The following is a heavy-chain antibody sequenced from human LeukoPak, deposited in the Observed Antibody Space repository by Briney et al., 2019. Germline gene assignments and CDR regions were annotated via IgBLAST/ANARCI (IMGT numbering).Heavy chain of an antibody. CDR3: ASSRYFDWSRFDP. CDR2: IYYSGST. V-gene: IGHV4-39*01. Sequence: SETLSLTCTVPGGSISSSSYYWGWIRQPPGKGLEWIGSIYYSGSTYYKPSLKSRVTISVDTSKNQFSLKLSSVTAADTAVYYCASSRYFDWSRFDPWGQGTLVTVSS. D-gene: IGHD3-9*01. J-gene: IGHJ5*02. CDR1: GGSISSSSYY.